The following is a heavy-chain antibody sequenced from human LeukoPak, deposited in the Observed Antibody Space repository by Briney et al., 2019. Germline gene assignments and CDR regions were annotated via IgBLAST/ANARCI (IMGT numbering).Heavy chain of an antibody. Sequence: PSQTLSLTCTASGGSISSGGYYWSWIRQHPGKGLEWIGYIYYSGSTYYNPSLKSRVTISVDTSKNQFSLKLSSVTAADTAVYYCARSAGAKDDILTGYSYFDYWGQGTLVTVSS. D-gene: IGHD3-9*01. CDR1: GGSISSGGYY. V-gene: IGHV4-31*03. J-gene: IGHJ4*02. CDR2: IYYSGST. CDR3: ARSAGAKDDILTGYSYFDY.